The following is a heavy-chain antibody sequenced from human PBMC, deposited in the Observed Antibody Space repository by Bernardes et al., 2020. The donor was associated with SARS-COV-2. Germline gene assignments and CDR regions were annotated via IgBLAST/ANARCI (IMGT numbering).Heavy chain of an antibody. D-gene: IGHD2-21*01. CDR2: INDRGRT. CDR3: AGGKDETVMVVVIAWQMSYLDY. V-gene: IGHV4-34*01. Sequence: ETLSLTCSVSGGSFSNYHWNWIRLSPGKGLEWIGQINDRGRTNYKSSLRDRVSISIDNSKSQFSLHLRSVTAADTGVYYCAGGKDETVMVVVIAWQMSYLDYWGQGTLVTVAS. CDR1: GGSFSNYH. J-gene: IGHJ4*02.